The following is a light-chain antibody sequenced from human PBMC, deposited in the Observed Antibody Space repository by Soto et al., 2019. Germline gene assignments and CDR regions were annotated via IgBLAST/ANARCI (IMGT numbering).Light chain of an antibody. CDR2: TNN. Sequence: QSALTQPPSVSGAPGQRVTISCTGSSSNIGAGYDVHWYQQLPGTAPKLLIYTNNNRPSGVPDRFSGSKSGTSASLAITGLQAEDEADYYCQSFDSSLVNYVFGTGTKVTVL. CDR3: QSFDSSLVNYV. CDR1: SSNIGAGYD. J-gene: IGLJ1*01. V-gene: IGLV1-40*01.